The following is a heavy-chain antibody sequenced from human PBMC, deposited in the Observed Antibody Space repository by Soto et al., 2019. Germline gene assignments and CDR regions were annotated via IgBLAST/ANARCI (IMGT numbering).Heavy chain of an antibody. J-gene: IGHJ6*02. D-gene: IGHD3-10*01. CDR2: ISYDGSNK. CDR3: AKGFGITIYYGMDV. Sequence: QVQLVESGGGVVQPGRSLRLSCAASGFTFSSYGMHWVRQAPGKGLKWVAVISYDGSNKYYADSVKGRFTISRDNSKNTLYLQMNSLRAEDTAVYYCAKGFGITIYYGMDVWGQGTTVTVSS. CDR1: GFTFSSYG. V-gene: IGHV3-30*18.